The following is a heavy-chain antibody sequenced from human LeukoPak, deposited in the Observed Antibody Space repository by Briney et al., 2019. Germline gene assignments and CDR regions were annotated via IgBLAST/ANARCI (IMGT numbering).Heavy chain of an antibody. CDR2: IYHSGST. CDR1: GYSISSGYY. J-gene: IGHJ4*02. V-gene: IGHV4-38-2*01. Sequence: SETLSLTCAVSGYSISSGYYWGWIRQPPGKGLEWIGSIYHSGSTYCNPSLKSRVTISVDTSKNQFSLKLSSVTAADTAVYYCARLTDDSSYYWGQGTLVTVSS. D-gene: IGHD3-22*01. CDR3: ARLTDDSSYY.